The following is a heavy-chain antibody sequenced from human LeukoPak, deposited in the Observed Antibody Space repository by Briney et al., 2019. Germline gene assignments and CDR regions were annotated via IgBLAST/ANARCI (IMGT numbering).Heavy chain of an antibody. CDR3: ARAAQPGFDP. D-gene: IGHD1-14*01. Sequence: GGSLRLSCGASGLTFSTYSMNWVRQAPGKGPEWVSYISSDSGTIYYADSVKGRFTISRDNAKKSLYLQMNSLRAEDTAVYYCARAAQPGFDPWGQGTLVTVSS. CDR1: GLTFSTYS. J-gene: IGHJ5*02. CDR2: ISSDSGTI. V-gene: IGHV3-48*01.